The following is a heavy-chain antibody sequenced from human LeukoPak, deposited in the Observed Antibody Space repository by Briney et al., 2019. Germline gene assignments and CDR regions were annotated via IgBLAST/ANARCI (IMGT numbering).Heavy chain of an antibody. CDR3: AKSENFDWLLYPSTFFDY. CDR2: ISGSGGST. J-gene: IGHJ4*02. CDR1: GFTFSSYA. D-gene: IGHD3-9*01. Sequence: GESLRLSCATSGFTFSSYAMSWVRQAPGKGLEWVSAISGSGGSTYYADSVKGRFTISRDNSKNTLYLQMNSLRAEDTAVYYCAKSENFDWLLYPSTFFDYWGQGTLVTVSS. V-gene: IGHV3-23*01.